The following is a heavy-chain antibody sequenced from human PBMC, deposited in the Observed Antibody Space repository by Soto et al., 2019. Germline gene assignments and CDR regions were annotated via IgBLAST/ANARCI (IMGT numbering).Heavy chain of an antibody. Sequence: GGSLRLSCAASGFTFSSYAMSWVRQAPGKGLEWVSAISGSGGSTYYADSVKGRFTISRDNSKNTLYLQMNSLRAEDTAVYYCARPPYSSSWYVDNWFDPWGQGTLVTVSS. D-gene: IGHD6-13*01. CDR2: ISGSGGST. CDR3: ARPPYSSSWYVDNWFDP. V-gene: IGHV3-23*01. J-gene: IGHJ5*02. CDR1: GFTFSSYA.